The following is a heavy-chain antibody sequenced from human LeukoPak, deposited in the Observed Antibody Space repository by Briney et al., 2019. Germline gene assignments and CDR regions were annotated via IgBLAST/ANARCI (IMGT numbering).Heavy chain of an antibody. CDR1: GFTFSSYG. CDR3: ARDAVGARYYFDY. D-gene: IGHD1-26*01. V-gene: IGHV3-33*01. J-gene: IGHJ4*02. CDR2: IWYDGSNK. Sequence: GGSLRLSCAASGFTFSSYGMHWVRQAPGKGLEWVAVIWYDGSNKYYADSVKGRFTISRDNSKNTLYLQMNSLRAEDTAVYYCARDAVGARYYFDYWGQGTLVTVSS.